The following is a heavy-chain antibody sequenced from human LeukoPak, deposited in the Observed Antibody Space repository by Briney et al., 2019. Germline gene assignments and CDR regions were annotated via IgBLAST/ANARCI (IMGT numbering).Heavy chain of an antibody. J-gene: IGHJ6*03. CDR1: GGSISSSSYY. CDR3: ARRGYNSSWYGYYYYYYMDV. V-gene: IGHV4-39*01. Sequence: SETLSLTCTVSGGSISSSSYYWGWIRQPPGKGLEWIGSIYYSGSTYYNPSLKSRVTISVDTSKNQFSLKLSSVTAADTAVYYCARRGYNSSWYGYYYYYYMDVWGKGTTVTISS. CDR2: IYYSGST. D-gene: IGHD6-13*01.